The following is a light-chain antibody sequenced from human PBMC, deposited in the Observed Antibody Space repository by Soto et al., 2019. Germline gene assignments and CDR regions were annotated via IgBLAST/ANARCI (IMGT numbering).Light chain of an antibody. Sequence: SVLTQPPSGSAVPGQKVTISCSGSNSNIGNNYVSWYQQLPGTAPKLLIYDNNKRPSGIPDRFSGSKSGTSATLGITGLQTGDEADYYCGAWDDSLSAVFGGGTKVTVL. CDR2: DNN. V-gene: IGLV1-51*01. CDR1: NSNIGNNY. J-gene: IGLJ2*01. CDR3: GAWDDSLSAV.